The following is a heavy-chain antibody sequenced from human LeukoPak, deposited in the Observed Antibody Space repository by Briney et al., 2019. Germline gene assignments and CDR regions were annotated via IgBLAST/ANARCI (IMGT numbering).Heavy chain of an antibody. CDR2: ISSSGSTI. CDR3: ARDQDDYGDYWYFDL. J-gene: IGHJ2*01. CDR1: GFSFSNYE. V-gene: IGHV3-48*03. D-gene: IGHD4-17*01. Sequence: GGSLRLSCAASGFSFSNYEMNWVRQAPGKGLEWVSYISSSGSTIYYPATVKGRCTNSRDNAKNSLSMQMNRLRAEDTAVYYCARDQDDYGDYWYFDLWGRGTLVTASS.